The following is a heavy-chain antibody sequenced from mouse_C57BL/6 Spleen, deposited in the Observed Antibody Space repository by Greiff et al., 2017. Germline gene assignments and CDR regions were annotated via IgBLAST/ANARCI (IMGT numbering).Heavy chain of an antibody. D-gene: IGHD1-1*01. V-gene: IGHV1-69*01. CDR1: GYTFTSYW. J-gene: IGHJ4*01. CDR3: ATTRAMDY. Sequence: VQLQQPGAELVMPGASVKLSCKASGYTFTSYWMHWVKQRPGQGLEWIGEIDPSDSYTNYNQKFKGKSTLTVDKSSSTAYMQLSSLTSEDSAVYYCATTRAMDYWGQGTSGTVSS. CDR2: IDPSDSYT.